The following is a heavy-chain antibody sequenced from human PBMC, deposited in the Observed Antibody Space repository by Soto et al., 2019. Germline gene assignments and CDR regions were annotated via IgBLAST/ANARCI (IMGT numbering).Heavy chain of an antibody. Sequence: XGCLRLSCAASGFTFSNALMTWVRQAPGKGLEWVGLIKIKSDGATTDYAAPVRGRFIISRDDSKNTLYLQMNSLKTEDTAVYYCTTGLTIFGVVIDPWGQGTLVTVPQ. CDR1: GFTFSNAL. D-gene: IGHD3-3*01. CDR3: TTGLTIFGVVIDP. CDR2: IKIKSDGATT. J-gene: IGHJ5*02. V-gene: IGHV3-15*01.